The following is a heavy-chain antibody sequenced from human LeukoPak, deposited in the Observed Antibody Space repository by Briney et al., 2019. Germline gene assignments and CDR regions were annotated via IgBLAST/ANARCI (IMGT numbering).Heavy chain of an antibody. J-gene: IGHJ4*02. CDR2: IYHHGAT. CDR1: GGPFSGYY. CDR3: ARGPSVAAHLDY. Sequence: TSETLSLTCAVYGGPFSGYYWSWIRQPPGKGLEWIGEIYHHGATNYNPSLKSRVTLSVDKSKNQFSLELRSVTAADTAVYYCARGPSVAAHLDYWGQGTLVTVSS. V-gene: IGHV4-34*01. D-gene: IGHD5-12*01.